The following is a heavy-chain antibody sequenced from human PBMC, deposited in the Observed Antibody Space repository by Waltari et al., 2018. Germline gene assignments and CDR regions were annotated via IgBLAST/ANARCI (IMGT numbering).Heavy chain of an antibody. Sequence: QVQLVQSGAEVKKPGSSVKVSCKASGGTFSSYAISWVRPATGQGLEWMGRIIPIFGTANYAQKFQGRVTITADKSTSTAYMELSSLRSEDTAVYYCARALGRFGELKYFDYWGQGTLVTVSS. CDR1: GGTFSSYA. CDR2: IIPIFGTA. CDR3: ARALGRFGELKYFDY. D-gene: IGHD3-10*01. J-gene: IGHJ4*02. V-gene: IGHV1-69*13.